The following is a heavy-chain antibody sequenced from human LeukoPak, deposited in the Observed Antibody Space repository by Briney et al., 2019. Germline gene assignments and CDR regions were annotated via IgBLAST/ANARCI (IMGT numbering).Heavy chain of an antibody. V-gene: IGHV4-38-2*02. J-gene: IGHJ4*02. D-gene: IGHD6-13*01. CDR1: GYSISSGYY. CDR2: IYHSGST. Sequence: SETLSLTCTVSGYSISSGYYWGWIRQPPGKGLEWTGSIYHSGSTYYNPSLKSRVTISVDTSKNQFSLKLSSVTAADTAVYYCARVGSSWYYFDYWGQGTLVTVSS. CDR3: ARVGSSWYYFDY.